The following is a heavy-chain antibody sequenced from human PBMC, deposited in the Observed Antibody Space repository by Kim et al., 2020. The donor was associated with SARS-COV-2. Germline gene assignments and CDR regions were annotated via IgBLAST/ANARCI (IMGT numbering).Heavy chain of an antibody. J-gene: IGHJ4*02. CDR3: ARQGYDVLSGNYDRDF. D-gene: IGHD3-9*01. CDR1: GGSINMRPYY. V-gene: IGHV4-39*01. CDR2: ISYTGTP. Sequence: SETLSLTCSVSGGSINMRPYYWGWVRQPPGKGLEWIGSISYTGTPYYTSSLNSRVTISADTSKNHFSLKLNSVTAADTALYFCARQGYDVLSGNYDRDFWGQGILVTVSP.